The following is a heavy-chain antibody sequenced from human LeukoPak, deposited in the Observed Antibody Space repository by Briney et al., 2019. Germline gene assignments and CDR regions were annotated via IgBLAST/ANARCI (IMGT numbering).Heavy chain of an antibody. Sequence: PGGSLRLSCAASGFTFSSYGMHWVRQAPGKGLEWVAFIRYDGSNKYYADSVKGRFTISRDNSKNTLYLQMNSLRAEDTAVYYCARDHWPYPWFGELFHGFWDYWGQGTLVTVSS. CDR2: IRYDGSNK. J-gene: IGHJ4*02. CDR1: GFTFSSYG. V-gene: IGHV3-30*02. CDR3: ARDHWPYPWFGELFHGFWDY. D-gene: IGHD3-10*01.